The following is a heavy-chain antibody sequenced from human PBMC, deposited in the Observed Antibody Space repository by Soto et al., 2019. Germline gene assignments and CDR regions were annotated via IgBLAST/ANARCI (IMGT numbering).Heavy chain of an antibody. CDR2: IIPIFGTA. D-gene: IGHD2-21*02. Sequence: SVKVSCKASGGTFSSYAISWVRQAPGQGIEWMGGIIPIFGTANYAQQFQGRVTVTADKSTSTAYMELSSLRSAYTAVYYCARSLYCGGDCLDAFDIWGQGTMVTVSS. V-gene: IGHV1-69*06. CDR1: GGTFSSYA. CDR3: ARSLYCGGDCLDAFDI. J-gene: IGHJ3*02.